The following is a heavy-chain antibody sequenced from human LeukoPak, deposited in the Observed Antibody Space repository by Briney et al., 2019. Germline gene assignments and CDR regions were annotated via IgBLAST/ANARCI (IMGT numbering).Heavy chain of an antibody. J-gene: IGHJ5*02. CDR1: GFKFDDYG. V-gene: IGHV3-20*04. CDR3: AGYYYDSSRGFDL. CDR2: INWNGAWT. Sequence: GGSLRLSCAAPGFKFDDYGMSWVRQAPGKGLEWVCDINWNGAWTGYADSVKGRFTISRDNAKNSLYLQMNSLRAEDTALYYCAGYYYDSSRGFDLWGQGTLVTVSA. D-gene: IGHD3-22*01.